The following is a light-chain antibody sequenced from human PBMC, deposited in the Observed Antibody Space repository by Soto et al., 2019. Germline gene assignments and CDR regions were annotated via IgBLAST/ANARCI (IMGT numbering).Light chain of an antibody. CDR2: GNS. J-gene: IGLJ2*01. Sequence: QSVLTQPPSVSGAPGQRVTISCTGSSSNIGTGYDVHWYQQLPGTAPKLLIYGNSNRPSGLPDRFSGSKSGTSASLAITGLQAEDEADNYGQSSDSNLSVVFGGGTKLTVL. CDR3: QSSDSNLSVV. CDR1: SSNIGTGYD. V-gene: IGLV1-40*01.